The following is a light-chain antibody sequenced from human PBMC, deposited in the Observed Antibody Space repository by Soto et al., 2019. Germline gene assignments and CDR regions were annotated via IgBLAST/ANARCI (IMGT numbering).Light chain of an antibody. V-gene: IGKV1-8*01. CDR2: AAS. J-gene: IGKJ4*01. Sequence: AIRMTQSPSSFSASTGDRVTITCRASQGISSYLAWYQQKPGKAPKLLIYAASTLQSGVPSRFSGSGAGTDFTLTISCLQSEDFATYCCQQYYSYPLTFGGGTKVEIK. CDR3: QQYYSYPLT. CDR1: QGISSY.